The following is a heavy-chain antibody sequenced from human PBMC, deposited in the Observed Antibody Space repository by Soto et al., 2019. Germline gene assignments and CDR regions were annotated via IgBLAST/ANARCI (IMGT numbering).Heavy chain of an antibody. CDR1: GYTFTSYG. CDR2: IIPIFGTA. D-gene: IGHD4-4*01. V-gene: IGHV1-69*13. J-gene: IGHJ6*02. CDR3: ARPMTTVLNTNYYYYYGMDV. Sequence: ASVKVSCKASGYTFTSYGISWVRQAPGQGLEWMGGIIPIFGTANYAQKFQGRVTITADESTSTAYMELSSLRSEDTAVYYCARPMTTVLNTNYYYYYGMDVWGQGTTVTVSS.